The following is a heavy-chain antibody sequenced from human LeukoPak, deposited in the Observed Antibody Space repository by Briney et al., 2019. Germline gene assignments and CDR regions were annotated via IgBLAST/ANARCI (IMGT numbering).Heavy chain of an antibody. D-gene: IGHD6-13*01. CDR3: AKNGGYSSSWYSSREDASDY. J-gene: IGHJ4*02. CDR1: GFTFSSYG. V-gene: IGHV3-30*02. Sequence: GGSLRLSCAASGFTFSSYGMHWVRQAPGKGLEWVAFIRYDGSNKYYADSVKGRFTISRDNSKNTLYLQMNSLRAEDTAVYYCAKNGGYSSSWYSSREDASDYWGQGTLVTVSS. CDR2: IRYDGSNK.